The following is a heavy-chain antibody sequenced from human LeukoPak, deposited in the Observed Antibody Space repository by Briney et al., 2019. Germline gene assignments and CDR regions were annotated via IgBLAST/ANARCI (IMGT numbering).Heavy chain of an antibody. CDR2: IYYSGST. Sequence: SETLSLTCTVSGGSISSYYWSWIRQPPGKGLEWIGYIYYSGSTNYNPSLKSRVTISVDTSKNQFSLKLSSVTAADTAVYYCARFSSSWGSDWGQGTLVTVSS. CDR3: ARFSSSWGSD. CDR1: GGSISSYY. V-gene: IGHV4-59*01. D-gene: IGHD6-13*01. J-gene: IGHJ4*02.